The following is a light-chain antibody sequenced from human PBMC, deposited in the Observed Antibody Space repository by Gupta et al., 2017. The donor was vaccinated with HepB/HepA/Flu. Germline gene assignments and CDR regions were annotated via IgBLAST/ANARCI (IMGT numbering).Light chain of an antibody. CDR2: GAS. CDR3: QQYDHLPYT. J-gene: IGKJ2*01. CDR1: HDIKTF. V-gene: IGKV1-33*01. Sequence: ESQMPQSQSPLSSSVGDRVTITCRATHDIKTFLNWFQQKSGKAPRLLSYGASNLESGVPPRFSGSGSGTQFSLTVTNLQPEDVASYVCQQYDHLPYTFGQGT.